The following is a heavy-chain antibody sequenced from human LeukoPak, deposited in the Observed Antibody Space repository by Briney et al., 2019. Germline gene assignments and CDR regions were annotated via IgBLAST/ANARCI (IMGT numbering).Heavy chain of an antibody. CDR3: ARDLRNYYDSSGYYPLGY. V-gene: IGHV4-39*07. CDR1: GGSISSSSYY. J-gene: IGHJ4*02. CDR2: IYYSGST. Sequence: SETLSLTCTVSGGSISSSSYYWGWIRQPPGKGLEWIGSIYYSGSTYYNPSLKSRVTTSVDTSRNQFSLKLSSVTAADTAVYYCARDLRNYYDSSGYYPLGYWGQGTLVTVSS. D-gene: IGHD3-22*01.